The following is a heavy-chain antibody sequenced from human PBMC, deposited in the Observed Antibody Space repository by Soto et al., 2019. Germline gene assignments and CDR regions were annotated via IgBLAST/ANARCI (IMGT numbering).Heavy chain of an antibody. D-gene: IGHD2-15*01. CDR2: MFYSGLT. CDR3: APLSVSLSGPYGIQV. CDR1: CYSVTSSDYY. Sequence: PSETLSLTCSVSCYSVTSSDYYWAWIRQPPGKGLEWIGSMFYSGLTYYNPSLKSRVTLSVDTSKNQFSVRLNSVTAADTAVYYCAPLSVSLSGPYGIQVRGQGTTVTVSS. V-gene: IGHV4-39*01. J-gene: IGHJ6*02.